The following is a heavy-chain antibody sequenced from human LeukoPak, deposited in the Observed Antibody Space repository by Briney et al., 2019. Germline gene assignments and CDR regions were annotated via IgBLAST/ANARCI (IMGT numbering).Heavy chain of an antibody. J-gene: IGHJ4*02. D-gene: IGHD6-19*01. CDR2: ISYDGSNK. Sequence: GGSLRLSCAASGFTFSNYAMHWVRQAPGKGLEWVAVISYDGSNKYYADSVKGRFTISRDNSKNTLYLQMNSLRAEDTAVYYCARESRQWLVLGGVDYWGQGTLVTVSS. CDR1: GFTFSNYA. CDR3: ARESRQWLVLGGVDY. V-gene: IGHV3-30-3*01.